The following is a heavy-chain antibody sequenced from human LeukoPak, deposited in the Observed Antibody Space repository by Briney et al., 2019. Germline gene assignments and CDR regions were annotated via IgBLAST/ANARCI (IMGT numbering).Heavy chain of an antibody. CDR2: IYYSGST. V-gene: IGHV4-39*07. J-gene: IGHJ3*01. Sequence: PSETLSLTCTVSGGSISSYYWGWLRQSPGKGLEWIGSIYYSGSTYYNPSLKSRVTIPVDTSKNQFSLKMSSVTAADTAVYYCARDGNYYDRSGYYFSAFDLWGQGTMVTVSS. CDR3: ARDGNYYDRSGYYFSAFDL. CDR1: GGSISSYY. D-gene: IGHD3-22*01.